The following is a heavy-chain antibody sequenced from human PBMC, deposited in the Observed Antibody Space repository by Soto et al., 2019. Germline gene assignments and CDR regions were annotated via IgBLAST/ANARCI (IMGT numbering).Heavy chain of an antibody. CDR1: GFTFSSYA. CDR2: ISGSGGST. J-gene: IGHJ6*03. Sequence: GGSLRLSCAASGFTFSSYAMSWVRQAPGKGLEWVSAISGSGGSTYYADSVKGRFTISRDNSKNTLYLQMNSLRAEDTAVYYCASPGGNWNYGSGLYYYYYYMDVWGKGTTVTVSS. CDR3: ASPGGNWNYGSGLYYYYYYMDV. V-gene: IGHV3-23*01. D-gene: IGHD1-7*01.